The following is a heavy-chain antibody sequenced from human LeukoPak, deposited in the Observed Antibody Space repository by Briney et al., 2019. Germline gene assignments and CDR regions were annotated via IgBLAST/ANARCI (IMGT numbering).Heavy chain of an antibody. CDR3: ATSYSNSPFDY. CDR1: GGSITSHY. CDR2: MFYGGST. D-gene: IGHD4-11*01. V-gene: IGHV4-59*11. Sequence: SETLSLTCSVSGGSITSHYWSWIRQPPGKGLEWIGNMFYGGSTNYNPSLKSRVTISVDTSKNQFSLRLSSVTAADTAVYYCATSYSNSPFDYWGQGTLVTVSS. J-gene: IGHJ4*02.